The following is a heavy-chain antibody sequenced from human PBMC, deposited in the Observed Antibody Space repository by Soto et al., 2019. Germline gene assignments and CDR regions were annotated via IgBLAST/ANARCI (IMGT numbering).Heavy chain of an antibody. CDR3: ARESTSNQLLLDY. D-gene: IGHD2-2*01. J-gene: IGHJ4*02. V-gene: IGHV4-30-4*01. Sequence: SETLSLTCTVSGGSISSGDYYWSWIRQPPGKGLEWIAYIYYTGSTYYNPSLESRVTISVDTSKNQFSLKLSSVTAADTAVYFCARESTSNQLLLDYWGQGTLVTVSS. CDR2: IYYTGST. CDR1: GGSISSGDYY.